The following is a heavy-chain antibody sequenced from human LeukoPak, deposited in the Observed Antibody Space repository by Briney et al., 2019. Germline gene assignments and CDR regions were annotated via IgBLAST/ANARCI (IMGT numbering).Heavy chain of an antibody. V-gene: IGHV4-38-2*02. D-gene: IGHD2-8*01. Sequence: TSETLSLTCTVSGYSISSGYYWGWIRQPPGKGLEWIGSIYHSGSTYYNPSLKSRVTISVDTSKNQFSLKLSSVTAADTAVYYCARAGRYCTNGVCYSGRFDPWGQGTLVTVSS. CDR3: ARAGRYCTNGVCYSGRFDP. CDR2: IYHSGST. J-gene: IGHJ5*02. CDR1: GYSISSGYY.